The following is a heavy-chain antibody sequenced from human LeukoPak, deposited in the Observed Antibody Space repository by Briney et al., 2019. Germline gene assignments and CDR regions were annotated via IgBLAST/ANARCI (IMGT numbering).Heavy chain of an antibody. CDR2: IYYSGST. Sequence: SQTLSLTCTVSGGSISSGDYYWSWIRQPPGKGLEWIGYIYYSGSTYYNPSLKSRVTISVDTSRNQFSLKLSSVTAADTAVYYCAREKGGNLFDYWGQGTLVTVSS. D-gene: IGHD4-23*01. V-gene: IGHV4-30-4*01. CDR3: AREKGGNLFDY. CDR1: GGSISSGDYY. J-gene: IGHJ4*02.